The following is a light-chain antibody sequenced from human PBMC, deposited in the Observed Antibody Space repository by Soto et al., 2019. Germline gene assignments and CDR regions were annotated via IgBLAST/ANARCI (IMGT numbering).Light chain of an antibody. CDR3: QQFNNWPQT. Sequence: EIVLTQSPDTLSVSLGERATLSCRASQSVSSYLAWYQQKPGQAPRLLIYGASNRAIGIPARFSGSGFGTEFSLTISSLQSEDFAVYFCQQFNNWPQTFGQGTKVDIK. CDR2: GAS. V-gene: IGKV3-15*01. J-gene: IGKJ1*01. CDR1: QSVSSY.